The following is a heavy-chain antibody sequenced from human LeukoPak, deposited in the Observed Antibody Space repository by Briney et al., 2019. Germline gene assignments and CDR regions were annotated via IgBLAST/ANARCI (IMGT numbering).Heavy chain of an antibody. CDR3: AKDGGYSSYHY. CDR2: ISYDGGNK. CDR1: GFTFSSYG. V-gene: IGHV3-30*18. J-gene: IGHJ4*02. Sequence: GRSLRLPCAASGFTFSSYGMHWVRQAPGKGLEWVAVISYDGGNKYYADSVKGRFTISRDNSKNTLYLQMNSLRAEDTAVYYCAKDGGYSSYHYWGQGTLVTVSS. D-gene: IGHD6-19*01.